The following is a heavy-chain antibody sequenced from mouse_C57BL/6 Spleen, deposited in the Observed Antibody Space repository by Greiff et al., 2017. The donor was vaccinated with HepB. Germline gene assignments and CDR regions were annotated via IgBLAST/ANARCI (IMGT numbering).Heavy chain of an antibody. V-gene: IGHV1-80*01. CDR3: ARDETAQATAMDY. Sequence: VQLQQSGAELVKPGASVKISCKASGYAFSSYWMNWVKQRHGKGLERIGQIYPGDGDTNYNGTFKGKATLTADKSSSTAYMQLSSLTSEDSAVYFCARDETAQATAMDYWGQGSSVTVSS. CDR2: IYPGDGDT. J-gene: IGHJ4*01. CDR1: GYAFSSYW. D-gene: IGHD3-2*02.